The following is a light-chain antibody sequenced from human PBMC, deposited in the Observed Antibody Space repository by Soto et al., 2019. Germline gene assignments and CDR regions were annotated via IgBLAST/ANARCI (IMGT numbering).Light chain of an antibody. CDR3: QQYYNYPHT. V-gene: IGKV1-8*01. CDR2: AAS. Sequence: AIRMTQSPSSFSASTGDRVTITCRASQGISSYLAWYQQKPGKAPKLLIYAASTLQSGVPSRFSGSGSGTDFTLTIGCLQSEDFATYYCQQYYNYPHTFGQGTKLEIK. J-gene: IGKJ2*01. CDR1: QGISSY.